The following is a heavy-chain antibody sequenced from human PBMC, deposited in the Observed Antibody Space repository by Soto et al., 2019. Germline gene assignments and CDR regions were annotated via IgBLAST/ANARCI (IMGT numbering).Heavy chain of an antibody. Sequence: ASVKVSCKASGYTFTGYYMHWVRQAPGQGLEWMGWINPNSGGTNYAQKFQGWVTMTRDTSISTAYMELSRLRSDDTAVYYCARDQAYSSGWTGYYGMDVWSQGTTVTVSS. CDR2: INPNSGGT. J-gene: IGHJ6*02. CDR1: GYTFTGYY. CDR3: ARDQAYSSGWTGYYGMDV. V-gene: IGHV1-2*04. D-gene: IGHD6-19*01.